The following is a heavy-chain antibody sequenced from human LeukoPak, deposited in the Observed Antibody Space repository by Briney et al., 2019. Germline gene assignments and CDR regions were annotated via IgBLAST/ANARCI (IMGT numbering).Heavy chain of an antibody. CDR3: AKVATIGPGRYFDY. D-gene: IGHD5-12*01. CDR2: IKSDGITT. Sequence: PGGSLRLSCAASGFTFTNYWIHWVRQAPGKGLMWISRIKSDGITTNYADSVKGRFTISRDSSKSTLYLQMNSLRAEDTALYYCAKVATIGPGRYFDYWGQGTLVTVSS. CDR1: GFTFTNYW. J-gene: IGHJ4*02. V-gene: IGHV3-74*01.